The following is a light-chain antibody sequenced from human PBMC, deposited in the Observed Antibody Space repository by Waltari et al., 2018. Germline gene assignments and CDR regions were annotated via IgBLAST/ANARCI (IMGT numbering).Light chain of an antibody. CDR1: QSVGSNY. V-gene: IGKV3-20*01. CDR3: QQYGSSST. Sequence: EIGLTQCPGTLSFSPGERATLSYRASQSVGSNYLVWYQQKPGQAPRLLIYGASSRATGIPDRFSGSGSGTDFTLTISRLEPEDFAVYYCQQYGSSSTFGQGTRLEIK. CDR2: GAS. J-gene: IGKJ5*01.